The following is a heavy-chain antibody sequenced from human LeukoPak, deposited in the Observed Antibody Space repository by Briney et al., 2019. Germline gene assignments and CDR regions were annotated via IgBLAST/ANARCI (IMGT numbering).Heavy chain of an antibody. Sequence: SETLCLTCTVSGGSISSSSSYWGWIRQPPGKGLEWIGSIYYSGSTYYNPSLKSRVTISVDTSKNQFSLKLSSVTAAATAVYYCARLGDGDYFVYWGQGTLVTVSS. CDR1: GGSISSSSSY. V-gene: IGHV4-39*01. J-gene: IGHJ4*02. CDR3: ARLGDGDYFVY. D-gene: IGHD4-17*01. CDR2: IYYSGST.